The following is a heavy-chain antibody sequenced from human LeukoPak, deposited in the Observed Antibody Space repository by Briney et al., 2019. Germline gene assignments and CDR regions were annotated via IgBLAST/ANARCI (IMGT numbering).Heavy chain of an antibody. J-gene: IGHJ4*02. CDR3: ARGAYYYED. Sequence: GGSLRLSCAASGFTFSSHSMNWVRQAPGKGLEWVSYISSSSSTIYYADSVKGRFTISRDNAKNSLYLQMNSLRAEDTAVYYCARGAYYYEDWGQGTLVTVTS. CDR2: ISSSSSTI. CDR1: GFTFSSHS. V-gene: IGHV3-48*01. D-gene: IGHD3-22*01.